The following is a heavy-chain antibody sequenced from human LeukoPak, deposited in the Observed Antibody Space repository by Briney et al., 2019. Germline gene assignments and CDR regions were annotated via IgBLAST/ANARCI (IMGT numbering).Heavy chain of an antibody. CDR1: GFTFSSHW. CDR2: ISSDGSDT. J-gene: IGHJ4*02. CDR3: ARGSYSLGGFDY. Sequence: PGGSLRLSCAASGFTFSSHWMHWVRQAPGKGLVWVSRISSDGSDTNYADFVKGRFTISRDNAKNTLYLPMNSLRAEDTAVYYCARGSYSLGGFDYWGQGTLVTVSS. V-gene: IGHV3-74*01. D-gene: IGHD6-13*01.